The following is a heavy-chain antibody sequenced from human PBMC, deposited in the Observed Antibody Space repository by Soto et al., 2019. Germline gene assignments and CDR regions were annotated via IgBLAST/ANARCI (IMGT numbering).Heavy chain of an antibody. D-gene: IGHD3-22*01. CDR3: ERADYYDSSGFYYDY. CDR1: GYIFTNHY. J-gene: IGHJ4*02. Sequence: QVQLVQSGAEVKKPGASVKVSCKASGYIFTNHYIHWVRQAPGQGLEWMGIINPSGGSTNYLQKSQGRVTMTRDTSTSTVYMELSSLRSEDTAVYFCERADYYDSSGFYYDYWGQGTLVTVSS. CDR2: INPSGGST. V-gene: IGHV1-46*01.